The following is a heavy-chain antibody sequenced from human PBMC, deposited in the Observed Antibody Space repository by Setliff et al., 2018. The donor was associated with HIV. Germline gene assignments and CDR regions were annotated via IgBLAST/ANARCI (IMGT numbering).Heavy chain of an antibody. V-gene: IGHV3-30*04. D-gene: IGHD3-3*01. J-gene: IGHJ4*02. Sequence: GGSLRLSCAASGFSVTSYVMHWVRQAPGKGLDWVGVIYFDTNNELHADSVKGRFSISRDKSKNTLYLQMNSLRADDTAVYYCVKDVVKFWSGSGALDFWGPGTLVTVSS. CDR2: IYFDTNNE. CDR3: VKDVVKFWSGSGALDF. CDR1: GFSVTSYV.